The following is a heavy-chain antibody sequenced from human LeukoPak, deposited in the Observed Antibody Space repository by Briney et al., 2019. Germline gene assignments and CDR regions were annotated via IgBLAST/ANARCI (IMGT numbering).Heavy chain of an antibody. CDR1: GFTFSSYA. CDR3: AKDSRSSSWLPIDY. CDR2: ISGSGGST. V-gene: IGHV3-23*01. J-gene: IGHJ4*02. D-gene: IGHD6-13*01. Sequence: GGSLRLSCAASGFTFSSYAMHWVRQAPGKGLEWVSAISGSGGSTYYADSVKGRFTISRDNSKNTLYLQMNSLRAEDTAVYYCAKDSRSSSWLPIDYWGQGTLVTVSS.